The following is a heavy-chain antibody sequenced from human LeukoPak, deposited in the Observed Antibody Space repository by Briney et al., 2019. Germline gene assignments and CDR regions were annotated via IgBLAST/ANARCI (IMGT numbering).Heavy chain of an antibody. CDR3: ASFTMVRGEQFDY. CDR2: ITNDGSST. V-gene: IGHV3-74*01. J-gene: IGHJ4*02. D-gene: IGHD3-10*01. CDR1: GLTFSSHW. Sequence: GGSLRLSCAASGLTFSSHWMHWVRQAPGKGLVWVSRITNDGSSTTYADSVKGRFTISRDNAKNMLYLQVNSLRAEDTAVYYCASFTMVRGEQFDYWGQGTLVTVSS.